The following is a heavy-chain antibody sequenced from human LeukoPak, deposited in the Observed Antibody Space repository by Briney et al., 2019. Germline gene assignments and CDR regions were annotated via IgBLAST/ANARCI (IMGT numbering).Heavy chain of an antibody. J-gene: IGHJ4*02. Sequence: PSQTLSLTCTVSGGSISSGSYYWSWIRQPAGKGLEWIGRIYTSGSTNYNPSLKSRVTISVDTSKNQFSLKLSSVTAADTAVYYCARHGGYYYDSSGHGLGSDYWGQGTLVTVSS. CDR2: IYTSGST. CDR3: ARHGGYYYDSSGHGLGSDY. V-gene: IGHV4-61*02. D-gene: IGHD3-22*01. CDR1: GGSISSGSYY.